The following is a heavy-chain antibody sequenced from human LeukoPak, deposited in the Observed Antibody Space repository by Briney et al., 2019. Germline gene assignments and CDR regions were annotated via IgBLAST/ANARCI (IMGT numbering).Heavy chain of an antibody. D-gene: IGHD3/OR15-3a*01. CDR1: GGSISSSSYY. V-gene: IGHV4-39*01. CDR3: ARQTGSGLFILP. Sequence: SETLSLTCTVSGGSISSSSYYWGWIRQPPGKGLEWIGSIYYSGSTYYNPSLKSRVTISVDTSKNQFSLKLSSVAAADTAVYFCARQTGSGLFILPGGQGTLVTVSS. CDR2: IYYSGST. J-gene: IGHJ4*02.